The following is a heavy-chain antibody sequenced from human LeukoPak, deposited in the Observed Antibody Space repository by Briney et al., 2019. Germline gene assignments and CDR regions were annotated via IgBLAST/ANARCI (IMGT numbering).Heavy chain of an antibody. D-gene: IGHD6-19*01. CDR3: AAEGAYSSGWYYYYGMDV. CDR1: GFTFSDYY. J-gene: IGHJ6*02. V-gene: IGHV3-11*01. CDR2: ISSSGSTI. Sequence: GGSLRLSCAASGFTFSDYYMSWIRQAPGKGLEWVSYISSSGSTIYYADSVKGRFTISRDNAKNSLYLQMNSLRAEDTAVYYCAAEGAYSSGWYYYYGMDVWGQGTTVTVSS.